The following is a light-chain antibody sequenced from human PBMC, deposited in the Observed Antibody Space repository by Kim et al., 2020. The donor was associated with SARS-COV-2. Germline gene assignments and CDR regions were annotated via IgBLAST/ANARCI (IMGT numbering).Light chain of an antibody. V-gene: IGKV1-8*01. Sequence: AIRMTQSPSSLPASIGDRVTITCRASQGISSYLAWYQQKPGKAPKLLIYAASTLQSGVPSRFSGSGSGTDFTLTINCLQSEDFATYYCQQYYDYPPGDTFGQGTKLEI. CDR3: QQYYDYPPGDT. J-gene: IGKJ2*01. CDR2: AAS. CDR1: QGISSY.